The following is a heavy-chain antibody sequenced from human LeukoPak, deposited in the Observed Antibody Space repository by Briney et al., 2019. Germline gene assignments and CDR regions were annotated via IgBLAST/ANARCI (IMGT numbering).Heavy chain of an antibody. J-gene: IGHJ5*02. Sequence: PGGSLRLSCAASGFTFSSYSMNWVRQAAGKGLEWVSSISSSSSYIYYADSVKGRFTIYRDNAKNSLYLQMNSLRAEDTAVYYCASLGVVVAALNWFDPWGQGTLVTVSS. D-gene: IGHD2-15*01. CDR3: ASLGVVVAALNWFDP. V-gene: IGHV3-21*01. CDR1: GFTFSSYS. CDR2: ISSSSSYI.